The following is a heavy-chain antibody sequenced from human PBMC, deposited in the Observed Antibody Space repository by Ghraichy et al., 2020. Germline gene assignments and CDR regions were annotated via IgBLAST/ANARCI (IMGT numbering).Heavy chain of an antibody. Sequence: SETLSLTCAVYGGSFSGYYWSWIRQPPGKGLEWIGEINHSGSTNYNPSLKSRVTISVDTSKNQFSLKLSSVTAADTAVYYCAREGFSGGTFDYWGQGTLVTVSS. D-gene: IGHD3-16*01. J-gene: IGHJ4*02. V-gene: IGHV4-34*01. CDR3: AREGFSGGTFDY. CDR1: GGSFSGYY. CDR2: INHSGST.